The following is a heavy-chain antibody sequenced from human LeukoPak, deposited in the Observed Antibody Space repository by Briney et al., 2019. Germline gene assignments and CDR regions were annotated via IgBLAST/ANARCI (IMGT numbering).Heavy chain of an antibody. CDR2: TYYRSKWYN. V-gene: IGHV6-1*01. D-gene: IGHD1-1*01. Sequence: SQTLSLTCALSGDSVSNNRAAWNWIRQSPSRGLEWLGRTYYRSKWYNDYAVSVKSRITINPDTSKNQFSLHLNSVTPEDTAVCYCARSSEGTYYFGYCGQGTLVTVSS. J-gene: IGHJ4*02. CDR3: ARSSEGTYYFGY. CDR1: GDSVSNNRAA.